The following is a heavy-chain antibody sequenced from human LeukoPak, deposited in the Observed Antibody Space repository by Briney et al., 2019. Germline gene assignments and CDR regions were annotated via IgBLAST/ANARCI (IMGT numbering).Heavy chain of an antibody. D-gene: IGHD6-19*01. CDR2: ITTSSTFI. Sequence: GGSLRLSCAASGFTFSSYSMSWVRQAPGKGLEWVSSITTSSTFISYADSVKGRFTISRDNAKNSLYLQMNSLRAEDTAVYYCARGKYSSGWFDYWGQGTLVTVSS. CDR3: ARGKYSSGWFDY. CDR1: GFTFSSYS. V-gene: IGHV3-21*01. J-gene: IGHJ4*02.